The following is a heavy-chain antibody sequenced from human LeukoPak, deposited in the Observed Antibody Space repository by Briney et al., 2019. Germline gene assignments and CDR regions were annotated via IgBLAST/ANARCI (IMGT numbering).Heavy chain of an antibody. CDR1: GYTFTGYY. CDR2: INPNSGGT. Sequence: ASVKVSCKASGYTFTGYYMHWVRQAPGQGLEWMGWINPNSGGTNYAQKFQGRVTMTRDTSISTAYMELSRLRSDDTAVYYCATAAMANYYSYYYMDVWGKGTTVTVSS. V-gene: IGHV1-2*02. D-gene: IGHD2-2*01. CDR3: ATAAMANYYSYYYMDV. J-gene: IGHJ6*03.